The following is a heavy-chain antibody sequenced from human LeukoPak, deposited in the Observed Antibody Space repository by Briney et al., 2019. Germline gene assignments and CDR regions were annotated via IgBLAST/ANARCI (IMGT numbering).Heavy chain of an antibody. Sequence: VKPSETLSLTCTVSGGSISSYYWSWIRQPPGKGLEWIGYIYYSGSTNYNPSLKSRVTISVDTSKNQFSLKLSSVTAADTAVYYCARGHSSSWQRGYYYGMDVWGQGTTATVSS. D-gene: IGHD6-13*01. V-gene: IGHV4-59*01. CDR1: GGSISSYY. CDR3: ARGHSSSWQRGYYYGMDV. J-gene: IGHJ6*02. CDR2: IYYSGST.